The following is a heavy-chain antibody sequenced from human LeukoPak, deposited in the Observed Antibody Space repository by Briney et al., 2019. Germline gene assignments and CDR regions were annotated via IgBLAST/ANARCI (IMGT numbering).Heavy chain of an antibody. V-gene: IGHV7-4-1*02. CDR1: GYTFTSYA. CDR2: INTNTGNP. D-gene: IGHD4-17*01. Sequence: GASVKVSCKAYGYTFTSYAMNWVRQAPGQGLEWMGWINTNTGNPTYAQGFTGRFVFSLDTSVSTTYLQVSSLKAEDTAVYYCARGHDYGESLFDYWGQGTLVTVSS. CDR3: ARGHDYGESLFDY. J-gene: IGHJ4*02.